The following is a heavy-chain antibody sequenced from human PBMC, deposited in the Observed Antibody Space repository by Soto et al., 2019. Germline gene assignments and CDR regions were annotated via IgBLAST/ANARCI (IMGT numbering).Heavy chain of an antibody. CDR2: IYYSGST. CDR3: ARVRDPDSSGYYYGHFDY. J-gene: IGHJ4*02. D-gene: IGHD3-22*01. Sequence: SETLSLTCTVSGGSISSSSYYWGWIRQPPGKGLEWIGSIYYSGSTYYNPSLKSRVTISVDTSKNQFSLKLSSVTAADTAVYYCARVRDPDSSGYYYGHFDYWGQGTLVTVSS. CDR1: GGSISSSSYY. V-gene: IGHV4-39*01.